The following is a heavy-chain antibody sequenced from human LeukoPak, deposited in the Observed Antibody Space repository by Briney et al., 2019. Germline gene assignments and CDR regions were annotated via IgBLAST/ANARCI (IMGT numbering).Heavy chain of an antibody. D-gene: IGHD6-13*01. CDR3: ARDGIAAAGRAFDY. V-gene: IGHV4-4*07. Sequence: SETLSLTCTVSGYSISNGYYWSWIRQPAGKGLEWIGRIYASGSTNYNPSLNSRVTMSVDTSKNQFSLKLSSVTAADTAVYYCARDGIAAAGRAFDYWGQGTLVTVSS. CDR2: IYASGST. J-gene: IGHJ4*02. CDR1: GYSISNGYY.